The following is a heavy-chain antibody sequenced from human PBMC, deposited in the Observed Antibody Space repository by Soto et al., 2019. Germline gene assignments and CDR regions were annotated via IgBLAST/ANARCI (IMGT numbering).Heavy chain of an antibody. D-gene: IGHD5-18*01. CDR3: AKWVPGSYGRGNWFDP. Sequence: EVQLLESGGGLVQPGGSLRLSCAASGFTFSSYAMSWVRQAPGKGLEWVSAISGSGGSTYYADSVKGRFTISRDNSKNTLYLQMNSLRAEDTAVYYCAKWVPGSYGRGNWFDPWGQGTLVTVSS. CDR2: ISGSGGST. CDR1: GFTFSSYA. J-gene: IGHJ5*02. V-gene: IGHV3-23*01.